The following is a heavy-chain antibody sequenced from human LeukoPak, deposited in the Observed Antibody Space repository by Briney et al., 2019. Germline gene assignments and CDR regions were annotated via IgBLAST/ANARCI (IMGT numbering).Heavy chain of an antibody. CDR2: INHSGST. V-gene: IGHV4-34*01. CDR3: ARGDFWSGYYR. CDR1: GGSFSGYY. J-gene: IGHJ4*02. Sequence: SETLSLTCAVYGGSFSGYYWSWIRQPPGKGLEWIGEINHSGSTNYNPSLKSRVTISVDTSKNQFSLKRSSVTAADTAVYYCARGDFWSGYYRWGQGTLVTVSS. D-gene: IGHD3-3*01.